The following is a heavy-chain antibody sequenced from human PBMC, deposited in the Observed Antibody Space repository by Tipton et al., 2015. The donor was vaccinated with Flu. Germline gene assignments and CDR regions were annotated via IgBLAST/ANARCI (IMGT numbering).Heavy chain of an antibody. V-gene: IGHV4-39*01. CDR2: FYYTGHT. D-gene: IGHD4-11*01. J-gene: IGHJ6*03. CDR3: ARLHSFYFYMDV. Sequence: TLSLTCIVSGDSMSSTGYYWGWIRQPPGKGLEWIGTFYYTGHTYYKPSLKSRASISVDMSKKQFSLNLSSVTAADTAVYYCARLHSFYFYMDVWGKGTTVTVSS. CDR1: GDSMSSTGYY.